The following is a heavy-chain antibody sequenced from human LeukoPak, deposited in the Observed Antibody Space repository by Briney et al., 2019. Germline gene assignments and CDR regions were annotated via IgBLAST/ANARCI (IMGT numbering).Heavy chain of an antibody. V-gene: IGHV3-53*01. J-gene: IGHJ5*02. Sequence: GGSLRLSCAASGFTVSSNYMSWVRQAPGKGLEWVSVIYSGGSTYYADSVKGGFTISRDNSKNTLYLQMNSLRAEDTAVYYCARGGYSYGYWFDPWGQGTLVTVSS. CDR2: IYSGGST. D-gene: IGHD5-18*01. CDR3: ARGGYSYGYWFDP. CDR1: GFTVSSNY.